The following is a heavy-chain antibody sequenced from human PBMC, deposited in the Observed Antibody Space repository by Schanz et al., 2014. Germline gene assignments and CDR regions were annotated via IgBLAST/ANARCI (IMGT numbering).Heavy chain of an antibody. CDR3: LRANPTQHVVLPDALRY. Sequence: QVQLVQSGTEVKKPGASMKISCKAFGYYFGGFGISWVRQAPGQGFEWMGWIGAFQGNTKYAQKFQARVPLPSDTSASTPYMDLRSLRPYDTAVYYCLRANPTQHVVLPDALRYWGQGTLVSVSS. CDR1: GYYFGGFG. D-gene: IGHD2-2*01. V-gene: IGHV1-18*01. CDR2: IGAFQGNT. J-gene: IGHJ4*02.